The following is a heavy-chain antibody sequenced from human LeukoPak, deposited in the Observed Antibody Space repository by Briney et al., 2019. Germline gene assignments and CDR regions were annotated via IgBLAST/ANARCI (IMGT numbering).Heavy chain of an antibody. Sequence: GGSLRLSCVASGYTFSNYAMSWVRQAPGKGLEWVSSIDSGGGSTYYTDSVKGRFTISRHNSKNTLYLQMNSLRAEDTAVYYCARDPASSSSPVWGQGTLVTVSS. CDR1: GYTFSNYA. D-gene: IGHD6-6*01. CDR2: IDSGGGST. J-gene: IGHJ4*02. V-gene: IGHV3-23*01. CDR3: ARDPASSSSPV.